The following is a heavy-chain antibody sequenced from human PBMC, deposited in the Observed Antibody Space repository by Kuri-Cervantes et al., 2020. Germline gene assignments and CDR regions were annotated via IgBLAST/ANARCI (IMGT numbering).Heavy chain of an antibody. J-gene: IGHJ5*02. D-gene: IGHD3-10*01. CDR1: GGSISSSSSY. Sequence: ESLKISCTVSGGSISSSSSYWGWIRQPPGKGLEWIGEINHSGSTNYNPPLKSRVTISVDTSKNQFSLKLSFVTAADTAVYYCARGTKSTRNYYGSGSYSWGWFDPWGQGTLVTVSS. CDR3: ARGTKSTRNYYGSGSYSWGWFDP. CDR2: INHSGST. V-gene: IGHV4-39*07.